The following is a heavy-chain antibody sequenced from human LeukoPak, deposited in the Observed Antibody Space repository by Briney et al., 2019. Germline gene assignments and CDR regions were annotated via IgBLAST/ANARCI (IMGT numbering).Heavy chain of an antibody. V-gene: IGHV4-61*02. CDR2: VYNSGST. CDR1: AGSISSPNYY. J-gene: IGHJ4*02. Sequence: SETLSLTCNVSAGSISSPNYYWNWIRQPAGKGLEWMGRVYNSGSTNYNPSLKSRVTISTDMSKNQFSLKLSSVTAADTAVYYCARQTFGALYFDSWGQGTLVTVSS. D-gene: IGHD3-10*01. CDR3: ARQTFGALYFDS.